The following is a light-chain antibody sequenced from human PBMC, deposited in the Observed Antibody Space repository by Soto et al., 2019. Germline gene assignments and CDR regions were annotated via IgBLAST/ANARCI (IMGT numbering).Light chain of an antibody. CDR2: DAS. V-gene: IGKV3-11*01. Sequence: EIVLTQSPAILSLSPGERATFSCRASQSVNNYLAWYQQKRGQAPRLLIYDASSRATDIPARFSGSGSGTDVTLTISSLEPEDFATYYCHQRSNWPLTFGGGTKVEIK. J-gene: IGKJ4*01. CDR3: HQRSNWPLT. CDR1: QSVNNY.